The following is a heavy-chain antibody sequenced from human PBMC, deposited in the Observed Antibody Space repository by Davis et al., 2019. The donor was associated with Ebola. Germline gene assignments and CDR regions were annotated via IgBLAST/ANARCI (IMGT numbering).Heavy chain of an antibody. Sequence: AASVPVSCKASCYTFTSYGISWVRQAPGQGLEWMGWISAYNGNTNYAQKLQGRVTMTTDTSTSTAYMELRSLRSDETAVYYCAREGEARCSGGSCYEPYFDYWGQGTLVTVSS. CDR3: AREGEARCSGGSCYEPYFDY. V-gene: IGHV1-18*01. D-gene: IGHD2-15*01. CDR2: ISAYNGNT. CDR1: CYTFTSYG. J-gene: IGHJ4*02.